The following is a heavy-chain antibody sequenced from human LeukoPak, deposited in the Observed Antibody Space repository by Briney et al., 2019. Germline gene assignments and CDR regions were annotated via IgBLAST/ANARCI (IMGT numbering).Heavy chain of an antibody. CDR3: ARDFEGRRFGELFNSDDI. Sequence: GGSLRLSCVFSGFTVSNYWMSWVRQAPGKGREWVANIKQDESEKHYVDSVKGRFTISRDIAKNSLYLQMNSLRAENTAVYYCARDFEGRRFGELFNSDDIWGQGTMVTVSS. CDR2: IKQDESEK. V-gene: IGHV3-7*01. CDR1: GFTVSNYW. D-gene: IGHD3-10*01. J-gene: IGHJ3*02.